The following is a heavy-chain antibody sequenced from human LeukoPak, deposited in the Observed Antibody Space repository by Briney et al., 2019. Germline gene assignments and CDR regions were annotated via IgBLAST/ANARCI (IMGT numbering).Heavy chain of an antibody. V-gene: IGHV1-24*01. CDR2: FDPEDGET. CDR3: ATRASPQLNLYYFDY. Sequence: ASVKVSCKVSGYTLTELSMHWVRQAPGEGLEWMGGFDPEDGETIYAQKFQGRVTMTEDTSTDTAYMELSSLRSEDTAEYYCATRASPQLNLYYFDYWGQGTLVTVSS. CDR1: GYTLTELS. J-gene: IGHJ4*02. D-gene: IGHD2-2*01.